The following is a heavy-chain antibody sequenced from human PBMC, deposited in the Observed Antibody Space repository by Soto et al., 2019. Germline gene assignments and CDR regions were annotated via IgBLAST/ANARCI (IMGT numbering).Heavy chain of an antibody. CDR3: ARGTSVVSSTRSLCWFDP. D-gene: IGHD2-15*01. CDR2: IIPILGIA. Sequence: QVQLVQSGAEVKKPGSSVKVSCKASGGTFSSYPISWVRQAPGQGLEGMGRIIPILGIANYAQKFQGRVTITADKSTSTAYMELRSLRSEGTAVYYCARGTSVVSSTRSLCWFDPWGQGTLVTVSS. CDR1: GGTFSSYP. J-gene: IGHJ5*02. V-gene: IGHV1-69*02.